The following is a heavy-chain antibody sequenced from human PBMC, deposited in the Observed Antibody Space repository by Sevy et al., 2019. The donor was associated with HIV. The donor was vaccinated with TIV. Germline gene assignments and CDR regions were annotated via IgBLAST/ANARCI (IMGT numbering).Heavy chain of an antibody. D-gene: IGHD3-16*01. J-gene: IGHJ4*02. Sequence: GGSLRLSCAGSGFSITSYWMHWVRQAPGKGLVWVSRMNEDGSVTNHADSVRGRFTISRDIAKNTLYLQMNSLSVDDTAVYYCVKDFGGPTDYWGQGSVVTVSS. V-gene: IGHV3-74*01. CDR2: MNEDGSVT. CDR3: VKDFGGPTDY. CDR1: GFSITSYW.